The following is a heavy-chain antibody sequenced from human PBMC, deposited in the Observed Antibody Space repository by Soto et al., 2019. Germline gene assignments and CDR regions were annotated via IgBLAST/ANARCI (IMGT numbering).Heavy chain of an antibody. D-gene: IGHD2-8*01. Sequence: LRLSCVASGLTFSDAWLNWVRQAPGKGLEWVGRIKSKSYGGTTDYSAPVKGRFTISRDDSGNTLYLQMDSLKTEDTGVYYCTTDAQWGVWGQGTMVTVSS. CDR1: GLTFSDAW. CDR2: IKSKSYGGTT. CDR3: TTDAQWGV. V-gene: IGHV3-15*07. J-gene: IGHJ3*01.